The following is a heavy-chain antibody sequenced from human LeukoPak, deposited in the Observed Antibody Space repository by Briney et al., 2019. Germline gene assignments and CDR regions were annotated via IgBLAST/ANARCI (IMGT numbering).Heavy chain of an antibody. V-gene: IGHV3-9*01. CDR3: AKGTRQIGWVRGVSPWDFDY. Sequence: GGSLRLSCAASGFTFDDYAMHWVRQAPGKGLEWVSGISWNSGSIGYADSVKGRFTISRDNAKNSLYLQMNGLRAEDTALYYCAKGTRQIGWVRGVSPWDFDYWGQGTLVTVSS. D-gene: IGHD3-10*01. CDR1: GFTFDDYA. J-gene: IGHJ4*02. CDR2: ISWNSGSI.